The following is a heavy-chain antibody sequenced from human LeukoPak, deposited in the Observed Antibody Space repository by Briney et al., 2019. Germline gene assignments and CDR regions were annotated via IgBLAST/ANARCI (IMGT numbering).Heavy chain of an antibody. J-gene: IGHJ5*02. CDR3: ARVEAVAGNWGGLDP. Sequence: GGSLRLSCAASGFTFSSYSMNWVRQAPGKGLEWVSSISSTSSYIYYADSVKGRFTISRDNAKDSLFLQLNSLRGEDTAMYYCARVEAVAGNWGGLDPWGQGTLVTVSS. D-gene: IGHD6-19*01. V-gene: IGHV3-21*01. CDR1: GFTFSSYS. CDR2: ISSTSSYI.